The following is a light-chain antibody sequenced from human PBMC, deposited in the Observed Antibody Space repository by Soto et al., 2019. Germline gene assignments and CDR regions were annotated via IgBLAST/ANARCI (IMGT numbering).Light chain of an antibody. CDR1: RSNIGAGYD. CDR3: QSYDSSLNLYV. J-gene: IGLJ1*01. Sequence: QSVLTQPSSVSGAPGQRVTISCTGGRSNIGAGYDVNWYQQLPGTAPKLLIYINKNRPSGVSDRFSGSRSGASASLAITGLQAEDEADYYCQSYDSSLNLYVFGSGTKLTVL. V-gene: IGLV1-40*01. CDR2: INK.